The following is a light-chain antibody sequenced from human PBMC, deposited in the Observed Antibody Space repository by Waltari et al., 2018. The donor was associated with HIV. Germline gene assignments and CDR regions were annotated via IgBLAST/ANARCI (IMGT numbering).Light chain of an antibody. CDR1: QSISTW. Sequence: DIQLTQSPSTLSASVGSRVTITCRASQSISTWLAWYQQKPGKAPKVLIYKASTLEFGAHSIVGVSESGTEFTLTISSLHPDDFATYYCQQYHSYPYTFGQGIHLEIK. J-gene: IGKJ2*01. CDR2: KAS. CDR3: QQYHSYPYT. V-gene: IGKV1-5*03.